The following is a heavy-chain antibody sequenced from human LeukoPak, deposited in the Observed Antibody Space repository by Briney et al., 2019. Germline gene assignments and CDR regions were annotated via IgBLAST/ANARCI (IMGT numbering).Heavy chain of an antibody. J-gene: IGHJ5*02. D-gene: IGHD2-2*01. V-gene: IGHV3-74*01. CDR2: INPDGSST. CDR1: GFTFRTYW. Sequence: HPGGSLRLSCVASGFTFRTYWMYWVRQAPGKGLVWLSRINPDGSSTTYADSVKGRFTISRDNAKNMLYLQINSLRVEDTAIYYCARGGKLEPTAMPSWGQGSLVVVSS. CDR3: ARGGKLEPTAMPS.